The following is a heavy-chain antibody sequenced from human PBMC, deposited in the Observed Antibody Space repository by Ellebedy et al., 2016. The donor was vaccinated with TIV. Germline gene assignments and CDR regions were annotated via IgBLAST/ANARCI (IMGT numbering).Heavy chain of an antibody. V-gene: IGHV4-59*01. CDR2: IYYSGST. CDR1: GSSISSDY. D-gene: IGHD2-2*01. J-gene: IGHJ3*02. CDR3: AFSAAMDAFDI. Sequence: GSLRLSCTVSGSSISSDYWSWIRQPPGKGLEWIGYIYYSGSTNYNPSLKSRVTIPIDTSRKQFSLKLSSVTAADTAIYYCAFSAAMDAFDIWGQGTMVTVSS.